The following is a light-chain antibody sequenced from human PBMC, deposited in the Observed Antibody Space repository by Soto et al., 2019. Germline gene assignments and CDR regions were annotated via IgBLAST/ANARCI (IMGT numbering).Light chain of an antibody. J-gene: IGLJ2*01. CDR2: DVN. Sequence: QSVLTQPASVSGSPGQSITISCTGTSSDIGAYNFVSWYQQHPGKAPKLMLYDVNIRPSGVSNRFSGSKSGNTASLTISGLQAEYEADSYCTSWTTITTMIFGGGTKVTVL. V-gene: IGLV2-14*03. CDR3: TSWTTITTMI. CDR1: SSDIGAYNF.